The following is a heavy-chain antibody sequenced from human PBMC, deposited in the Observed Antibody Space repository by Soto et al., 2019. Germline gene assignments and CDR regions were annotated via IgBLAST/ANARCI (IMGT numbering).Heavy chain of an antibody. CDR3: ARVYCSSTNCPSYYGMDV. CDR1: GFTFSSYW. CDR2: INSDGSST. J-gene: IGHJ6*02. Sequence: GGSLRLSCAASGFTFSSYWMHWVRQAPGKGLVWVSRINSDGSSTNYADSVKGRFTISRDNAKNTLYLQMNSLRAEDTAVYYCARVYCSSTNCPSYYGMDVWGQGTTVTVSS. V-gene: IGHV3-74*01. D-gene: IGHD2-2*01.